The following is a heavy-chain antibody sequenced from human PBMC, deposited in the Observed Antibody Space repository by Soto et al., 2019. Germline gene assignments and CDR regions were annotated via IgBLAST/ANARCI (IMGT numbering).Heavy chain of an antibody. CDR2: INLDEVA. CDR3: VRGTSDWYGIDY. J-gene: IGHJ4*02. V-gene: IGHV3-74*01. D-gene: IGHD3-9*01. CDR1: GFTFSTYW. Sequence: GSLRLSCAASGFTFSTYWMHWVRHVPGKGLIWVSRINLDEVANYAGSVKGRITISRDNAQSTLFLQMNNLRGEDTVHHYCVRGTSDWYGIDYWGQGTPVTVSS.